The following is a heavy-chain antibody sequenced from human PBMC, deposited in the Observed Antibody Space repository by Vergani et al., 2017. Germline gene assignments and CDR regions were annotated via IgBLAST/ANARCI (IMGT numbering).Heavy chain of an antibody. CDR3: ARARYYDSSGYYSRNYFDY. CDR1: GFTFSSYA. Sequence: QVQLVQSGAEVKKPGSSVKVSCKASGFTFSSYAISWVRQAPGQGLEWMGGIIPIFGTANYAQKFQGRVTITADESTSTDYMELSSLRSEDTAVYYCARARYYDSSGYYSRNYFDYWGQGTLVTVSS. V-gene: IGHV1-69*01. CDR2: IIPIFGTA. D-gene: IGHD3-22*01. J-gene: IGHJ4*02.